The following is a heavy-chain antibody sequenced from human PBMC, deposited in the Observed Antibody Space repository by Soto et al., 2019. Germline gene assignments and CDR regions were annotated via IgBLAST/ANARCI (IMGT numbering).Heavy chain of an antibody. CDR1: GFTFSSYA. J-gene: IGHJ6*02. Sequence: GGSLRLSCSASGFTFSSYAMSWVRQAPGKGLEWVSAISGSGGSKYYADSVKGRSTISRDNSKNTLYLQMNSLRAEDTAVYYCAKPKTTLNYYYYGMDVWGQGPTVTVSS. V-gene: IGHV3-23*01. CDR3: AKPKTTLNYYYYGMDV. CDR2: ISGSGGSK. D-gene: IGHD4-4*01.